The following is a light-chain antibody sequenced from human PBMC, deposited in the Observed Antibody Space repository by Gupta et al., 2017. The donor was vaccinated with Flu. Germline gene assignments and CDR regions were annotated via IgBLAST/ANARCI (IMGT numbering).Light chain of an antibody. Sequence: IVLPQSPATLSVSPGERATLSCRASQSVSSNLAWYQQKPGQAPRLIIYVASTRATGIPARFSFSGYGTEFTLTISSLQSEDVAVYYCQQYKNGAPPLTFGGGTKVEIK. J-gene: IGKJ4*01. V-gene: IGKV3-15*01. CDR1: QSVSSN. CDR3: QQYKNGAPPLT. CDR2: VAS.